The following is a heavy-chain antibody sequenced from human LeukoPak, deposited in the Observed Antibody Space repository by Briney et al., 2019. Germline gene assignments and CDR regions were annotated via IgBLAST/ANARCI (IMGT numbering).Heavy chain of an antibody. CDR3: ARDSSAAY. J-gene: IGHJ4*02. V-gene: IGHV4-59*01. D-gene: IGHD1-26*01. Sequence: PSETLSLTCTVSGGSISSYYWSWIRQPPGKGLEWIGYIYYSGSTNYNPSLESRVTISVDTSKNQFSLKLSSVTAADTAVYYCARDSSAAYWGQGTLVTVSS. CDR2: IYYSGST. CDR1: GGSISSYY.